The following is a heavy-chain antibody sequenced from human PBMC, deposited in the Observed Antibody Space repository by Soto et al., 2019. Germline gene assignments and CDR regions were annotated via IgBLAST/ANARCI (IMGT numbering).Heavy chain of an antibody. D-gene: IGHD3-10*01. J-gene: IGHJ6*02. CDR1: GFPFTTSA. CDR3: AAGNGSGSYYYYYYGMDV. CDR2: IVVGSGNT. V-gene: IGHV1-58*02. Sequence: GASVKVSCKASGFPFTTSAMQWVRQARGQPLEWIGWIVVGSGNTNYAQKFQERVTITRDMSTSTAYMELSSLRSEDTAVYYCAAGNGSGSYYYYYYGMDVWGQGTTVTVSS.